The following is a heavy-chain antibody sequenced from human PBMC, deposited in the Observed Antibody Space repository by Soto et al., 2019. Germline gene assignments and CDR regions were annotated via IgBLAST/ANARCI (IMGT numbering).Heavy chain of an antibody. CDR1: GCSISSSSYY. CDR2: IYYSGST. Sequence: SETLSLTCTVSGCSISSSSYYWSWIRQPPGKGLEWIGYIYYSGSTNYNPSLKSRVTISVDTSKNQFSLKLSSVTAADTAVYYCARVWGGAIDIWGQGTMVTVSS. CDR3: ARVWGGAIDI. V-gene: IGHV4-61*01. J-gene: IGHJ3*02. D-gene: IGHD3-10*01.